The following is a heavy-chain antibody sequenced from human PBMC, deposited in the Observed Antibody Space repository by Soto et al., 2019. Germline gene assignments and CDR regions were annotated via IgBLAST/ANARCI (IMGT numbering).Heavy chain of an antibody. Sequence: GASVKVSCKASGYTFTSYYMHWVRQAPGQGLEWMGIINPSGGSTSYAQKFQGRVTMTRDTSTSTVYMELSSLRSEDTAVYYCARTAMGHYYYYGMDVWGQGTTVTVSS. CDR1: GYTFTSYY. CDR3: ARTAMGHYYYYGMDV. V-gene: IGHV1-46*01. CDR2: INPSGGST. D-gene: IGHD5-18*01. J-gene: IGHJ6*02.